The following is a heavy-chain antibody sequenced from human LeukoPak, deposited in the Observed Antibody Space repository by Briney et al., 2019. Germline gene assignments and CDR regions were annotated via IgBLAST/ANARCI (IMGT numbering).Heavy chain of an antibody. CDR1: GYTLTELS. V-gene: IGHV1-24*01. CDR3: ATCLRDGYNLDY. Sequence: ASVKVSCKVSGYTLTELSMHWVRQAPGKGLGWMGGFDPEDGETIYAQKFQGRVTMTEDTSTDTAYMELSSLRSEDTAVYYCATCLRDGYNLDYWGQGTLVTVSS. D-gene: IGHD5-24*01. J-gene: IGHJ4*02. CDR2: FDPEDGET.